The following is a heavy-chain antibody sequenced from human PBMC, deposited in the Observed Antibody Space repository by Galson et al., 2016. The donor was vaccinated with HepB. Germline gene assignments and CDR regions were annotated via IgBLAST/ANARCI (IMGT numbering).Heavy chain of an antibody. CDR2: ISNDGSNK. D-gene: IGHD1-1*01. J-gene: IGHJ6*04. CDR3: ARFIASPWNDYYYYCMDV. Sequence: SLRLSCADSGFIFRSYAMNWVRQAPGKGLEWLAVISNDGSNKYFADSEKGRFTISRDNSKNTLYLQINSLRAEDAAVYYCARFIASPWNDYYYYCMDVWGKGTEVTVSS. CDR1: GFIFRSYA. V-gene: IGHV3-30-3*01.